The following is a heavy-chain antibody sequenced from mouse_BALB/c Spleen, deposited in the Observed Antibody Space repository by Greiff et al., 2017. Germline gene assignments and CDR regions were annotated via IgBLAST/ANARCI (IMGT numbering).Heavy chain of an antibody. J-gene: IGHJ4*01. D-gene: IGHD2-1*01. CDR3: ARRGLWEPFYAMDY. Sequence: QVQLQQSGPELVKPGASVRISCKASGYTFTSYYIHWVKQRPGQGLEWIGWIYPGNVNTKYNEKFKGKATLTADKSSSTAYMQLSSLTSEDSAVYFCARRGLWEPFYAMDYWGQGTSVTVSS. V-gene: IGHV1S56*01. CDR2: IYPGNVNT. CDR1: GYTFTSYY.